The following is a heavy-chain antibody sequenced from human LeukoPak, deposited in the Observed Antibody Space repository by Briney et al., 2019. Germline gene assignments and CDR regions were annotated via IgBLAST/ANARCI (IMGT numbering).Heavy chain of an antibody. V-gene: IGHV1-69*13. J-gene: IGHJ4*02. D-gene: IGHD3-22*01. CDR3: ARGGVISSGYPDYFDY. Sequence: SVKVSCKASGGTFSSYANSWVRQAPGQGLEWMGGIIPIFGTANYAQKFQGRVTITADESTSTAYMELSSPRSEDTAVYYCARGGVISSGYPDYFDYWGQGTLVTVSS. CDR1: GGTFSSYA. CDR2: IIPIFGTA.